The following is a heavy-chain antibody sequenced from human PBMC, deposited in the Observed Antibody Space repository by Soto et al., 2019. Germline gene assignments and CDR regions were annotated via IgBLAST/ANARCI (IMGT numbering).Heavy chain of an antibody. CDR1: GYTFRSYD. D-gene: IGHD3-10*01. J-gene: IGHJ5*01. CDR2: VNPNTGNT. CDR3: ARAYGAGSFDF. Sequence: QVQLVQSGAEVKKPGASVKVSCTGSGYTFRSYDIHWVRQATGQGLEWMGWVNPNTGNTGYAQKFQGRVTMTRDMSKSSADMEVNSLTSEDTAIYYCARAYGAGSFDFWGQGTLASVSS. V-gene: IGHV1-8*01.